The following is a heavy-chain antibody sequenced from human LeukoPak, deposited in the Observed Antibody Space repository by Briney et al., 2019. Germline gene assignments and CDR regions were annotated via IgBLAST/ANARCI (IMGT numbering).Heavy chain of an antibody. CDR1: GGSFSGYY. V-gene: IGHV4-34*01. D-gene: IGHD4-17*01. Sequence: PSETLSLTCAVYGGSFSGYYWSWIRQPPGKGLEWIGEINHSGSTNYNPSLKSRVTISVDTSKNQFSLKLSSVTAADTAVYYCTREATVSMRFDPWGREPWSPSPQ. CDR3: TREATVSMRFDP. CDR2: INHSGST. J-gene: IGHJ5*02.